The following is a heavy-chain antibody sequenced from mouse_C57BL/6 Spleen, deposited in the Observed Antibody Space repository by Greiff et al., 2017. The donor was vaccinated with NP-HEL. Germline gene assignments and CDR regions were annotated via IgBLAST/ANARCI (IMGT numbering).Heavy chain of an antibody. D-gene: IGHD2-5*01. CDR2: ISSGSSTI. CDR3: ARRSYSNWFAY. V-gene: IGHV5-17*01. Sequence: EVQVVESGGGLVKPGGSLKLSCAASGFTFSDYGMHWVRQAPEKGLEWVAYISSGSSTIYYADTVKGRFTISRDNAKNTLFLQMTSLRSEDTAMYYCARRSYSNWFAYWGQGTLVTVSA. CDR1: GFTFSDYG. J-gene: IGHJ3*01.